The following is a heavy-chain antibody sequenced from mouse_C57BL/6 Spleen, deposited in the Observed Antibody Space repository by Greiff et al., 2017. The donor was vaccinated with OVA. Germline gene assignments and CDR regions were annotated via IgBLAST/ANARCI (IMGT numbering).Heavy chain of an antibody. V-gene: IGHV1-15*01. Sequence: QVQLKQSGAELVRPGASVTLSCKASGYTFTDYEMHWVKQTPVHGLEWIGAIDPETGGTAYNQKFTGKAILTADKSSSTAYMELRSLTSEDASVYYCSGYSWFAYWGQGTLVTVSA. D-gene: IGHD2-3*01. CDR2: IDPETGGT. J-gene: IGHJ3*01. CDR3: SGYSWFAY. CDR1: GYTFTDYE.